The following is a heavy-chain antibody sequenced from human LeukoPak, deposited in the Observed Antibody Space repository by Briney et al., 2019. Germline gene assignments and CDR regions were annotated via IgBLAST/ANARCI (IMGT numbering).Heavy chain of an antibody. D-gene: IGHD5-24*01. CDR1: GYTFTTHD. V-gene: IGHV1-8*01. CDR2: MNPKSGNT. CDR3: AWRDGYSFDF. J-gene: IGHJ4*02. Sequence: ASVKVSCRTSGYTFTTHDINWVRQATGQALEGMGWMNPKSGNTGYAQKFQGRVTMTRNTSISTAYMELSSLRSEDTAVYYCAWRDGYSFDFWGQGTLVTVSS.